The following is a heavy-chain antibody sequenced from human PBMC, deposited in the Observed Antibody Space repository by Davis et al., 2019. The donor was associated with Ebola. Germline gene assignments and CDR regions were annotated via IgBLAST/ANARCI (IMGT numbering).Heavy chain of an antibody. Sequence: GESLKISCAASGFTFSSYGMHWVRQAPGKGLEWVAVIWYDGSNKYYADSVKGRFTISRDNSKNTLYLQMNSLRAEDTAVYYCARGGSSPADYWGQGTLVTVSS. CDR1: GFTFSSYG. CDR3: ARGGSSPADY. J-gene: IGHJ4*02. V-gene: IGHV3-33*01. CDR2: IWYDGSNK. D-gene: IGHD3-16*01.